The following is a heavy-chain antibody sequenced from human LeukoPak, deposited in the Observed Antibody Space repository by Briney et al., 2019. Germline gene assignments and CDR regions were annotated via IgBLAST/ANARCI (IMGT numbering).Heavy chain of an antibody. CDR1: GFTFSSYA. CDR3: AKDGARYSGPLVNYFDY. J-gene: IGHJ4*02. V-gene: IGHV3-23*01. D-gene: IGHD5-12*01. CDR2: ISGSGGST. Sequence: GGSLRHPCAASGFTFSSYAMSWVRQAPGEGLEWVSAISGSGGSTDYADSVKGRFTISRDNSKNTLYLQMNSLRAEDTAVYYCAKDGARYSGPLVNYFDYWGQGTLVTVSS.